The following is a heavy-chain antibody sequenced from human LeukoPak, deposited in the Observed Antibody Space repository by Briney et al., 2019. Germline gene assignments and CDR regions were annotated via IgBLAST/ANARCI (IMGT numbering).Heavy chain of an antibody. D-gene: IGHD5-18*01. CDR1: GFTFSSYS. V-gene: IGHV3-48*04. J-gene: IGHJ4*02. CDR2: ISTSSGTI. Sequence: PGGSLRLSCAASGFTFSSYSINWRRQAPGKGLEWVSYISTSSGTIYYADSVKGRFTISRDNAKNSLYLQMNSLRAEDKAVYYCAREGLYSYDFWGQGTLVTLSS. CDR3: AREGLYSYDF.